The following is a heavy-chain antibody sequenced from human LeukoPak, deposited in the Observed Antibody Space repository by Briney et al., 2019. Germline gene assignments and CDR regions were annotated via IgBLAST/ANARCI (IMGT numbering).Heavy chain of an antibody. CDR1: GGSIDSTNW. Sequence: SETLYLTCDVSGGSIDSTNWWNWVRQPPGKGLEWIGEIHHDGRINYNPSLKSRVTLSVDKSKNQFSLRLNSVTAADTAMYYCARSHDHLWGNYPDYWGQGTLVTVSS. J-gene: IGHJ4*02. CDR3: ARSHDHLWGNYPDY. V-gene: IGHV4/OR15-8*01. D-gene: IGHD3-16*02. CDR2: IHHDGRI.